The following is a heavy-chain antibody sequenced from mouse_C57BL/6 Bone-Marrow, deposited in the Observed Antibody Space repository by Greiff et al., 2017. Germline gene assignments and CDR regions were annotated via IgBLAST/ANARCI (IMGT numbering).Heavy chain of an antibody. CDR1: GYTFTSYW. D-gene: IGHD1-1*01. V-gene: IGHV1-64*01. Sequence: QVQLQQPGAELVKPGASVKLSCKASGYTFTSYWMHWVKQRPGQGLEWIGMIHPNSGSTNYNEKFKSKATLTVDKSSSTAYMQLSSLTSEDSAVYDCASSYYGRGFAYWGQGTLVTVSA. CDR2: IHPNSGST. J-gene: IGHJ3*01. CDR3: ASSYYGRGFAY.